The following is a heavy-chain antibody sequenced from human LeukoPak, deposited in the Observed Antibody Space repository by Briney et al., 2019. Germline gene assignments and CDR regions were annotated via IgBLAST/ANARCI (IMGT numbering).Heavy chain of an antibody. CDR2: IKEDESEK. Sequence: GGSPRLSCAASGFTFSTYWMHWVRQAPGKGLEWVANIKEDESEKYYVGSVKGRFTISRDNAKNSLYLQMNSLRVEDTAVYYCARGNSFGGYWGQGTLVTVSS. CDR1: GFTFSTYW. D-gene: IGHD3-16*01. V-gene: IGHV3-7*03. J-gene: IGHJ4*02. CDR3: ARGNSFGGY.